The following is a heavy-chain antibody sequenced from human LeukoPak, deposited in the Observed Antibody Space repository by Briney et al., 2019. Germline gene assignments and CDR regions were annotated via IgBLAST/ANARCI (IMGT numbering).Heavy chain of an antibody. Sequence: GGSLRLSCAASGFTVSSNYMSWVRQAPGKGLEWVSVIYSGGSTYYADSVKGRLTISRDNSKNTLYLQMNSLRAKDTAVYYCAREHSSSWSHFDYWGQGTLVTVSS. CDR3: AREHSSSWSHFDY. CDR1: GFTVSSNY. V-gene: IGHV3-53*01. J-gene: IGHJ4*02. D-gene: IGHD6-13*01. CDR2: IYSGGST.